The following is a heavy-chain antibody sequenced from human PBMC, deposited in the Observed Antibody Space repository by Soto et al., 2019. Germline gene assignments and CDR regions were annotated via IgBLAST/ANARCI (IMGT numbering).Heavy chain of an antibody. CDR2: IYYSGIT. CDR3: ARQAHSCSGTTCYGDFDH. D-gene: IGHD2-2*01. Sequence: SETLSLTCTVSGDSISSNNYYWGWIRQPPGKGLEWIGSIYYSGITYYNPSLKSRVTIFVDTSKNQFSLKLSSVTAADTAVYYCARQAHSCSGTTCYGDFDHWGQGTLVTVSS. J-gene: IGHJ4*02. CDR1: GDSISSNNYY. V-gene: IGHV4-39*01.